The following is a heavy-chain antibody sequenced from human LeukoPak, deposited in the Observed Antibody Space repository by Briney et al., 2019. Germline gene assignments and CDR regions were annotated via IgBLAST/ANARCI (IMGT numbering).Heavy chain of an antibody. Sequence: GRSLRLSCTASGFTFDDYAMHWVRQAPGKGLEWVSGISWNSGSIGYADSVKGRFTISRDNAKNSLYLQMNSLRAEDTALYYCAKKAYCSSTSCPFDYWGQGTLVTVSS. D-gene: IGHD2-2*01. J-gene: IGHJ4*02. V-gene: IGHV3-9*01. CDR2: ISWNSGSI. CDR1: GFTFDDYA. CDR3: AKKAYCSSTSCPFDY.